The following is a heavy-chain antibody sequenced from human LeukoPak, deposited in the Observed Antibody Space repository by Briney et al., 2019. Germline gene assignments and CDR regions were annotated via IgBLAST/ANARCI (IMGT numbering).Heavy chain of an antibody. CDR1: GFTFDNYG. V-gene: IGHV3-20*04. J-gene: IGHJ4*02. D-gene: IGHD2-2*02. Sequence: PGGSLRLSCAASGFTFDNYGINWVRQAPGKGLEWVSRIHWNGGKTGYADSVKGQFTISRDNAKNSLYLQMNSLRVEDTALYYCARGSNYCSSISCHMNDWGQGTLVTVSS. CDR3: ARGSNYCSSISCHMND. CDR2: IHWNGGKT.